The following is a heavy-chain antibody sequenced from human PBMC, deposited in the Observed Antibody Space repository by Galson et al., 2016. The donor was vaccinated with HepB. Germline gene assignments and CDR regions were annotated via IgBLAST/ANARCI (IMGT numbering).Heavy chain of an antibody. V-gene: IGHV3-30-3*01. D-gene: IGHD3-22*01. J-gene: IGHJ5*01. CDR2: ISYDGSNE. Sequence: SLRLSCAASGFIFNSHAMNWVRQAPGKGLEWVAVISYDGSNEYYADSVKGRFTISRDNSKNTLYLQMDSLRAEDTAIYYCALPNWITTIAVGWFDSWGQGTLVTVSS. CDR3: ALPNWITTIAVGWFDS. CDR1: GFIFNSHA.